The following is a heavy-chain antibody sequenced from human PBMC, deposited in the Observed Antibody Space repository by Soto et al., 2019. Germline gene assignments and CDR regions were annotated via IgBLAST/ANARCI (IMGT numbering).Heavy chain of an antibody. J-gene: IGHJ4*02. V-gene: IGHV3-30-3*01. CDR2: ISYDGSNK. CDR1: GFTFSSYA. D-gene: IGHD3-22*01. Sequence: VPLVESGGGVVQPGRSLRLSCAASGFTFSSYAMHWVRQAPGKGLEWVAVISYDGSNKYYADSVKGRFTISRDNSKNTLYLQMNSLRAEDTAVYYCAKVGKSSGIDYWGQGTLVTVSS. CDR3: AKVGKSSGIDY.